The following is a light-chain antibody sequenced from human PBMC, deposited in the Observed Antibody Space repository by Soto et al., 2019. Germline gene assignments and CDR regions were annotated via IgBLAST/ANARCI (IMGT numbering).Light chain of an antibody. V-gene: IGKV1-5*01. CDR1: QSLNND. CDR2: DAS. J-gene: IGKJ5*01. Sequence: DIQMTQSPSSVSASVGDRVTITCRASQSLNNDLAWYQQKPGKAPTLLIYDASTLERGVPSRFSGTGSGTEFTLSIDSLQPDDFATYYCQQYHTSSITFGQGTRLEIK. CDR3: QQYHTSSIT.